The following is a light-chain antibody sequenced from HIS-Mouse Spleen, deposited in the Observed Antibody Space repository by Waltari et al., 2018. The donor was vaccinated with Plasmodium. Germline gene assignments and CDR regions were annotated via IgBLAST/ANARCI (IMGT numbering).Light chain of an antibody. CDR3: QQYNNWSFT. CDR2: GAS. CDR1: QSVSSN. V-gene: IGKV3-15*01. Sequence: IVMTHSPATLSVSPGESATLSCRASQSVSSNLVWYQQKPGKAPRLLIYGASTRATGIPARFSGSGSGTEFTLTISSLQSEDFAVYYCQQYNNWSFTFGPGTKVDIK. J-gene: IGKJ3*01.